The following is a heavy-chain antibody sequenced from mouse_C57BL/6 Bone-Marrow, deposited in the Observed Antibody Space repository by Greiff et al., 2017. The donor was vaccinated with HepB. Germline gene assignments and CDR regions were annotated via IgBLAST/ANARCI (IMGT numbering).Heavy chain of an antibody. D-gene: IGHD1-1*01. J-gene: IGHJ3*01. V-gene: IGHV1-64*01. Sequence: VQLQQSGAELVKPGASVKLSCKASGYTFTSYWMHWVKQRPGQGLEWIGMIHPNSGSTNYNEKFKSKATLTVDKSSSTAYMQLSSLTSEDSAVYYCARSITTVVAPFAYWGQGTLVTVSA. CDR3: ARSITTVVAPFAY. CDR2: IHPNSGST. CDR1: GYTFTSYW.